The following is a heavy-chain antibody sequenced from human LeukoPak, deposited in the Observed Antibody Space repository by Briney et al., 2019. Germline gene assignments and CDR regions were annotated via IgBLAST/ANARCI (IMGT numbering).Heavy chain of an antibody. D-gene: IGHD3-3*01. J-gene: IGHJ4*02. Sequence: QPGRSLRLSCAASGFTFDDYAMHWVRQAPGKGLEWVSLISWDGGSTYYADSVKGRFTISRDNSKNSLYLQMNSLRAEDTALYYCAKDGIGRYYDFWSGPNGDFDYWGQGTLVTVSS. CDR1: GFTFDDYA. CDR3: AKDGIGRYYDFWSGPNGDFDY. CDR2: ISWDGGST. V-gene: IGHV3-43D*03.